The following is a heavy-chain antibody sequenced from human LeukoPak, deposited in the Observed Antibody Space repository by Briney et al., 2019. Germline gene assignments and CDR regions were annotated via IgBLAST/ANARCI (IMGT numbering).Heavy chain of an antibody. V-gene: IGHV1-2*04. CDR2: INPNSGGT. J-gene: IGHJ4*02. D-gene: IGHD3-22*01. Sequence: ASVKVSCKASGYTFTGYYMHWVRQAPGQGLEWMGWINPNSGGTNYAQKFQGWVTMTRDTSISTAYMELSRLRSDDTAVYYCAVSYDSSPNLDYWGQRTLVTVSS. CDR3: AVSYDSSPNLDY. CDR1: GYTFTGYY.